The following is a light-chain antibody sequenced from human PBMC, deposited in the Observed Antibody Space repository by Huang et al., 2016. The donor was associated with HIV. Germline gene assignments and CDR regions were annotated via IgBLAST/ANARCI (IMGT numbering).Light chain of an antibody. Sequence: EIVMTQSPATLSVSPGERATRYCRASESVSSKLAWYHQKPGQGPRLLIYDASTRATAIPVRCSGSGSGTEFTLTISSLQSEDSAVYYCQQYYNWPLYTFGQGTKLEIK. CDR2: DAS. J-gene: IGKJ2*01. CDR1: ESVSSK. V-gene: IGKV3-15*01. CDR3: QQYYNWPLYT.